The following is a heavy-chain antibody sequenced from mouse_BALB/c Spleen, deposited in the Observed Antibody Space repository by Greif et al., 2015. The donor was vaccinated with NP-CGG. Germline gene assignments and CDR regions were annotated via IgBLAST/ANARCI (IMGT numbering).Heavy chain of an antibody. CDR1: GFTFSDYY. V-gene: IGHV5-4*02. CDR3: ARDYFDY. J-gene: IGHJ2*01. CDR2: ISDGGSYT. Sequence: EVKLQESGGGLVKPGGSLKLSCAASGFTFSDYYMYWVRQTPEKRLEWVATISDGGSYTYYPDSVKGRFTISRDNAKNNLYLQMSSLKSGDTAMYYCARDYFDYWGQGTTLTVSS.